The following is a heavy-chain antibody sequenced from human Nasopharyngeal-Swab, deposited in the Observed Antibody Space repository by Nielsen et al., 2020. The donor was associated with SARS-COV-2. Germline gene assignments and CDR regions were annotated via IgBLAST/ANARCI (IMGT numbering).Heavy chain of an antibody. CDR1: GYTFTNYA. CDR2: INTNTGNP. D-gene: IGHD2-2*01. J-gene: IGHJ4*02. Sequence: ASVKVSCKTSGYTFTNYAMNWVRQAPGQGLEWMGWINTNTGNPMYAQGFTGRFVFSLDTSVSTAYLQISSLKAEDTAVYYCARDLVGLGYYWGQRTLVTVSS. V-gene: IGHV7-4-1*02. CDR3: ARDLVGLGYY.